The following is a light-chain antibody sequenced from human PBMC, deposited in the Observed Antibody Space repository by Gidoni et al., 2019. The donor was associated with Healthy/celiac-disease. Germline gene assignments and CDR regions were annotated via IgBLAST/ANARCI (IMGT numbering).Light chain of an antibody. CDR1: QSVSSY. J-gene: IGKJ1*01. Sequence: EIVLTQSPATLSLSPGESPTLSCRASQSVSSYLALYQQNPGQPPRLLLCDASKRATGIPARFSGSGSGTDFTLTISSLEPEDFAVYYCQHRSNWPRTFGQGTKVEI. CDR2: DAS. V-gene: IGKV3-11*01. CDR3: QHRSNWPRT.